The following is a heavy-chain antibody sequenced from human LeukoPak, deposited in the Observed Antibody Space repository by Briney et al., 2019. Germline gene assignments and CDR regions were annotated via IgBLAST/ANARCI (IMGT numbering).Heavy chain of an antibody. CDR2: IRSKAYGGTT. CDR1: GFTFGDYA. J-gene: IGHJ4*02. D-gene: IGHD2-15*01. V-gene: IGHV3-49*04. CDR3: TRDCSGGNCYEEMGF. Sequence: QPGRSLRLSCTASGFTFGDYAMSWVRQAPGKGLEWVGFIRSKAYGGTTEYAASVKGRFTISRDDSKNIGYLQMNSLKTEDTAVYYCTRDCSGGNCYEEMGFWGQGTLVTVSS.